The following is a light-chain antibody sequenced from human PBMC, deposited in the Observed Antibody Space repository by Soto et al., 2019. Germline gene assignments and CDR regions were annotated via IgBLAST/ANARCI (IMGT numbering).Light chain of an antibody. CDR2: TAS. Sequence: DIQMTQSPSSVSASGGDRVTIAGRASQGISTWLAWYQQKPGKAPNLLIFTASRLQRWVPSRFSGSGSGTDFTLTISSLQPEDFAPYYCQQANSFPLTFGQGTRLEMK. V-gene: IGKV1-12*01. CDR1: QGISTW. CDR3: QQANSFPLT. J-gene: IGKJ5*01.